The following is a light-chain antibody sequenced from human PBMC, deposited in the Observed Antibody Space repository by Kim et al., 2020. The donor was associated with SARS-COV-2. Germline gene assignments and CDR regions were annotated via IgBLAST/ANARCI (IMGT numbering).Light chain of an antibody. CDR2: GNS. CDR1: ISNIGAGYD. Sequence: RVTISCSGSISNIGAGYDVHWYQQLPATAPKRLIYGNSNRPSGVPDRFSGSKSDTSASLAITGLQAEDEADYYCQSYDNSLSGYVFGSGTKVTVL. J-gene: IGLJ1*01. CDR3: QSYDNSLSGYV. V-gene: IGLV1-40*01.